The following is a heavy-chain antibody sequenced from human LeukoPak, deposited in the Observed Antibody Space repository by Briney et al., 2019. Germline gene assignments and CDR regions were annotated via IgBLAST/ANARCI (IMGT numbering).Heavy chain of an antibody. CDR3: SRGSGWLSVY. CDR1: GFTFGDYL. Sequence: PGGSLRLSCTASGFTFGDYLMSWFGQAPGKGLEWIGFISGGTTEYAASVKGRFTISRDDSTSIAYLQMNSLTTEDTAVYYCSRGSGWLSVYWGKGNLVTVSS. CDR2: ISGGTT. V-gene: IGHV3-49*03. D-gene: IGHD6-19*01. J-gene: IGHJ4*02.